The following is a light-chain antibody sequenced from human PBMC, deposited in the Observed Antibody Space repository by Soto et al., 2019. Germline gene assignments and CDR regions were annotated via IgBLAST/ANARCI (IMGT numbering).Light chain of an antibody. CDR3: SSKTSASTLYV. V-gene: IGLV2-14*01. CDR2: EVS. CDR1: XXDIGDYNY. J-gene: IGLJ1*01. Sequence: QSALTQPASVSGSPGQSITISXXGTXXDIGDYNYVSWYRQHPGRAPKVMIYEVSNRPSGVSNRFSGSKSGNTASLNISGLQAEDEADYYCSSKTSASTLYVFGTGTKLTVL.